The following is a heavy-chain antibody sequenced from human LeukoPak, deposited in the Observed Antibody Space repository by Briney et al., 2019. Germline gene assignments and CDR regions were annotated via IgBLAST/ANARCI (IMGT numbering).Heavy chain of an antibody. CDR3: ARSGMVYMGKGVSSYYYYMDV. CDR2: IYHSGST. CDR1: GYSISSGYY. D-gene: IGHD2-8*01. J-gene: IGHJ6*03. Sequence: SETLSLTCTVSGYSISSGYYWGWIRQPPGKGLEWIGSIYHSGSTYYNPSLKSRVTISVDTSKNQFSLKLSSVTAADTAVYYCARSGMVYMGKGVSSYYYYMDVWGKGTTVTVSS. V-gene: IGHV4-38-2*02.